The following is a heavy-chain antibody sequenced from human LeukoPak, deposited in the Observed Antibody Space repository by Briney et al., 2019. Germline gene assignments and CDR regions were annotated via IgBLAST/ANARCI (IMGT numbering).Heavy chain of an antibody. CDR3: ARVLEMATIDYFDY. D-gene: IGHD5-24*01. Sequence: SVKVSCKASGGTFSSYAISWVRQAPGQGLEWMGGIIPIFGTANYAQKLQGRVTMTTDTSTSTAYMELRSLRSDDTAVYYCARVLEMATIDYFDYWGQGTLVTVSS. CDR1: GGTFSSYA. V-gene: IGHV1-69*05. CDR2: IIPIFGTA. J-gene: IGHJ4*02.